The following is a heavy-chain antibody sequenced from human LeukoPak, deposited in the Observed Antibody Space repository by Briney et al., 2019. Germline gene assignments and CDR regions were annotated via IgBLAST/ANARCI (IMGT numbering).Heavy chain of an antibody. D-gene: IGHD2-15*01. CDR1: GGSINSYY. Sequence: SETLSLTCSVSGGSINSYYWSWIRQPPGKGLEWIGNIYYTGSTNYNPSLQSRVTMSVDTSKNQFSLNVSSVTAADTAVYYCARDYCSGGSCHNWFDPWGQGTLVTVSS. J-gene: IGHJ5*02. V-gene: IGHV4-59*01. CDR2: IYYTGST. CDR3: ARDYCSGGSCHNWFDP.